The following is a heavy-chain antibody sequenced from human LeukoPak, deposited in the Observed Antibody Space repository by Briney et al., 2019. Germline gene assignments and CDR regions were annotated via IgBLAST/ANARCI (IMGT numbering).Heavy chain of an antibody. CDR3: AREYSSGWYGFFDD. CDR2: IYYSGST. V-gene: IGHV4-59*08. CDR1: GGSNSTYY. Sequence: SETLSLTCTVSGGSNSTYYWSWIRQPPGKGLEWIGYIYYSGSTNYNPSLKSRVTISVDTSTNQFSLKLSSVTAADTAVYYCAREYSSGWYGFFDDWGQGTLVTVSS. D-gene: IGHD6-19*01. J-gene: IGHJ4*02.